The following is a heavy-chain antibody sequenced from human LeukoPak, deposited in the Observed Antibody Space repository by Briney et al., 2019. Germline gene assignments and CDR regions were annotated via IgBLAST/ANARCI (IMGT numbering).Heavy chain of an antibody. CDR1: GGSISSSSYY. CDR3: ARASPDYYYGSGKGVDY. V-gene: IGHV4-39*07. Sequence: PSETLSLTCTVSGGSISSSSYYWGWIRQPPGKGLEWIGSIYYSGSTYYNPSLKSRVTISVDTSKNQFSLKLSSVTAADTAVYYCARASPDYYYGSGKGVDYWGQGTLVTVSS. J-gene: IGHJ4*02. D-gene: IGHD3-10*01. CDR2: IYYSGST.